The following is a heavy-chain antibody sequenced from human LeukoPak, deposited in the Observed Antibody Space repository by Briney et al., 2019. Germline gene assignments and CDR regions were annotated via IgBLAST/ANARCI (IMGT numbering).Heavy chain of an antibody. CDR2: IKPDGSAN. CDR3: ARLGDSSGYYDF. CDR1: GFSFSTYW. D-gene: IGHD3-22*01. J-gene: IGHJ4*02. Sequence: GGSLRLSCAGSGFSFSTYWLSWVRQAPWKGLEWVANIKPDGSANYYVDSVKGRFTTSRDNAKNSLYLQMNSPRAEDTAVYYCARLGDSSGYYDFWGQGALVTVSS. V-gene: IGHV3-7*01.